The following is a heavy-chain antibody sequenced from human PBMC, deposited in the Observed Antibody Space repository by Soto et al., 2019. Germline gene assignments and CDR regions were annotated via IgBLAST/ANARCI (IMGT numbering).Heavy chain of an antibody. CDR2: IIPILGIA. J-gene: IGHJ6*03. CDR1: GGTFISYT. CDR3: ARDKGCSSTSCYDYYYYYMDV. D-gene: IGHD2-2*01. V-gene: IGHV1-69*04. Sequence: SVNVSCKASGGTFISYTISWVRQAPGQGLEWMGRIIPILGIANYAQKFQGRVTITADKSTSTAYMELSSLRSEDTAVYYCARDKGCSSTSCYDYYYYYMDVWGKGTTVTVSS.